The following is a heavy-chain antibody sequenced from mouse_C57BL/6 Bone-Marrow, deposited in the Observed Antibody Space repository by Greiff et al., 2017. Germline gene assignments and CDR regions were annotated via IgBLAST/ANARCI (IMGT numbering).Heavy chain of an antibody. CDR1: GYTFTSYW. CDR3: ASAGYYDNWFTY. V-gene: IGHV1-61*01. D-gene: IGHD2-4*01. CDR2: IYPSDSET. Sequence: QVQLQQPGAELVRPGSSVKLSCKASGYTFTSYWMDWVKQRPGQGLEWIGNIYPSDSETHYNQKFKDKATLTVDRSSSTAYMQLSSLTSEDAAVQYCASAGYYDNWFTYWDQGTLITVSA. J-gene: IGHJ3*01.